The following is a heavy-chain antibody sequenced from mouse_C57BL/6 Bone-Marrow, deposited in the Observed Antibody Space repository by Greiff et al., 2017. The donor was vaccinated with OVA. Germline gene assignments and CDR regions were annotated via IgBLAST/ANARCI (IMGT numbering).Heavy chain of an antibody. J-gene: IGHJ4*01. Sequence: QVQLQQPGAELVRPGTSVKLSCKASGYTFTSYWMHWVKQRPGQGLEWIGVIDPSDSSTNYNQQIKGKATLTVDTSSTKAYMQLSSLTSGDSSVYYGAREICYDLGGYALDYGGQGTSVTVSS. D-gene: IGHD2-3*01. CDR2: IDPSDSST. CDR3: AREICYDLGGYALDY. V-gene: IGHV1-59*01. CDR1: GYTFTSYW.